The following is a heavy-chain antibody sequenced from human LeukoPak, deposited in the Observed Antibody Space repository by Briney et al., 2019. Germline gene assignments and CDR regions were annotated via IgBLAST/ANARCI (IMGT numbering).Heavy chain of an antibody. D-gene: IGHD5-18*01. V-gene: IGHV4-59*01. Sequence: ETLSLTCTVSGDSIRSYYWSWIRQPPGTGLEWIGYIYYSGSTNYNPSLKSRVTISVDTSKNQFSLKLSSVTAADTAVYYCARGIQLLFDYWGQGTLVTVSS. J-gene: IGHJ4*02. CDR3: ARGIQLLFDY. CDR1: GDSIRSYY. CDR2: IYYSGST.